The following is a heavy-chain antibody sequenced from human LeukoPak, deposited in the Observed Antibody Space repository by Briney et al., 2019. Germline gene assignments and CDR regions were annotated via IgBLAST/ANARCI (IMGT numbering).Heavy chain of an antibody. D-gene: IGHD6-6*01. Sequence: RTSETLSLTCAVYGGSFSGYYWSWIRQPPGKGLEWIGEINHSGSTNYNPSLKSRVTISVDTSKNQFSLKLSSVTAADTAVYYCAKDLKKYSSSSGLDYWGQGTLVTVSS. CDR2: INHSGST. J-gene: IGHJ4*02. CDR1: GGSFSGYY. CDR3: AKDLKKYSSSSGLDY. V-gene: IGHV4-34*01.